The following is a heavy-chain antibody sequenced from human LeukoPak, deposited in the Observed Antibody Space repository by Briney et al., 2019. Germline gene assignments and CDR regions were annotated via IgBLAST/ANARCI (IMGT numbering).Heavy chain of an antibody. CDR1: GFTFSSYE. CDR3: ARCGNWGVGHAFDI. Sequence: GGSLRLSCAASGFTFSSYEMNWVRQAPGKGLEWVSYISSSGSTIYSADSVKGRFSISRDNAKNPLYLQMNSLRAEDTAVYYCARCGNWGVGHAFDIWGQGTMVTVSS. J-gene: IGHJ3*02. V-gene: IGHV3-48*03. CDR2: ISSSGSTI. D-gene: IGHD4-23*01.